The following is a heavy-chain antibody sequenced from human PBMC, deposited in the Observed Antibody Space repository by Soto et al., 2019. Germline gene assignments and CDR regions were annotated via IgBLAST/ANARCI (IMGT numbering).Heavy chain of an antibody. D-gene: IGHD1-1*01. V-gene: IGHV3-21*01. CDR3: VRGTGINYLYFDN. CDR2: ISRAGRDISYANADR. Sequence: GGSLRLSCAASGFSFIGYSMNWVRQAPGKGLEWVSSISRAGRDISYANADRHYADSVKGRFTISRDNAENSVYLQMSSLRADDTAVYYCVRGTGINYLYFDNWGQGTLVTVSS. J-gene: IGHJ4*02. CDR1: GFSFIGYS.